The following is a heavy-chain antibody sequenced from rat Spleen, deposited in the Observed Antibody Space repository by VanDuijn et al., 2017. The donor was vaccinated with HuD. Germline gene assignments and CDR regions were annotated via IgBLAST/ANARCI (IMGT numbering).Heavy chain of an antibody. V-gene: IGHV3-1*01. CDR3: ARFRIGSLLFDY. CDR1: GYSITSNY. D-gene: IGHD4-2*01. Sequence: EVQLRESGPGLVKPSQSLSLTCSVTGYSITSNYWGWNRKFPGNKMEWIGYISYSGSTSYNPSLKSRISITRDTSKNQFFLQLNSVTTEDTATYYCARFRIGSLLFDYWGQGVMVTVSS. CDR2: ISYSGST. J-gene: IGHJ2*01.